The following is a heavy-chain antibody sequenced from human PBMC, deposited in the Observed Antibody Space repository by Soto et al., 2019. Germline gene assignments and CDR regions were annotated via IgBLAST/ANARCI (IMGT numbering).Heavy chain of an antibody. CDR2: IWYDGSNK. D-gene: IGHD3-22*01. V-gene: IGHV3-33*01. CDR1: GFXFSNYG. Sequence: GGSLXLSCAASGFXFSNYGMHWVRQAPGKGLEWVAVIWYDGSNKYYADSVKGRFTISRDNSKNTLYLQMNSLRAEDTAVYYCARDGVGYYDSSGYSAYFQHWGQGTLVTLSS. J-gene: IGHJ1*01. CDR3: ARDGVGYYDSSGYSAYFQH.